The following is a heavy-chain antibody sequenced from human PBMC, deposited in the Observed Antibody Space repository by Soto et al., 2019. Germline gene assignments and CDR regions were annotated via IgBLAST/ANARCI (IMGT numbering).Heavy chain of an antibody. V-gene: IGHV3-23*01. J-gene: IGHJ4*02. CDR2: ISGSGGST. D-gene: IGHD6-19*01. CDR1: GVTFSSYA. Sequence: EVQLLESGGGLVQPGGSLRLSCAASGVTFSSYAMSWVRQAPGKGLEWVSAISGSGGSTYYADSVKGRFTISRDNSKNALYLQMNSLRVAETAVYYCAKEGEHSSGWANFDYWGQGTLVTVSS. CDR3: AKEGEHSSGWANFDY.